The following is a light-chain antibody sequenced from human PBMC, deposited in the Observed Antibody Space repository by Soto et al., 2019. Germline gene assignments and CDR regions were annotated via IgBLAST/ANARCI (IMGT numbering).Light chain of an antibody. Sequence: EIVMTQSPAILSVSPGESATLSCRASQSISGNLAWYQQKPGQAPRLLIYAASVRATGIPARFSGSGSGTEFTLTISSLQSDDFAVYSCQQYHNWPVTFGPGIKVDI. CDR2: AAS. CDR3: QQYHNWPVT. J-gene: IGKJ3*01. V-gene: IGKV3-15*01. CDR1: QSISGN.